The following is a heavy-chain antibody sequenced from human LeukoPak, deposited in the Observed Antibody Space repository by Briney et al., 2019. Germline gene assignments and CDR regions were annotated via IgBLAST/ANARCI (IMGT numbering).Heavy chain of an antibody. J-gene: IGHJ4*02. CDR3: ARGPAIAVAGLDYYFDY. V-gene: IGHV3-7*03. CDR2: IKQDGSEK. CDR1: GFTFSSYW. Sequence: GGSLRLSCAASGFTFSSYWMSWVRQAPGKGLEWVANIKQDGSEKYYVDSVKGRFTISRDIAKNSLYLQMNSLRAEDTAVYYCARGPAIAVAGLDYYFDYWGQGTLVTVSS. D-gene: IGHD6-19*01.